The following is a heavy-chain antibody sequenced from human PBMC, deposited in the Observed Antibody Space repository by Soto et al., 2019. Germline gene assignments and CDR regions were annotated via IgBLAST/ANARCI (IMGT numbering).Heavy chain of an antibody. D-gene: IGHD6-13*01. J-gene: IGHJ4*02. CDR1: GFTFSSYS. CDR3: ARDDFRAAATFDF. Sequence: EVQLVESGGGLVKPGGSLRLSCAASGFTFSSYSMNWVRQAPGKGLEWVSSISSSSSYIYYADSVKGRFTISRDNAKNSLYLQMNSLRAEDTAVYYCARDDFRAAATFDFWGQGTLVTVSS. CDR2: ISSSSSYI. V-gene: IGHV3-21*01.